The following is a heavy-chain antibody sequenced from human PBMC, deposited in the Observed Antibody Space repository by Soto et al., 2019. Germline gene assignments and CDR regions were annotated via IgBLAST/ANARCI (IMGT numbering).Heavy chain of an antibody. CDR1: GGSISSYY. CDR2: IYYSGST. V-gene: IGHV4-59*01. CDR3: ARGHYGDYGY. D-gene: IGHD4-17*01. Sequence: SETLSLTCTVSGGSISSYYWSWIRQPPGKGLEWIGYIYYSGSTNYTPSLKSRVTISVDTSKNQFSLKLSSVTAADTAVYYCARGHYGDYGYWGQGTLVTVSS. J-gene: IGHJ4*02.